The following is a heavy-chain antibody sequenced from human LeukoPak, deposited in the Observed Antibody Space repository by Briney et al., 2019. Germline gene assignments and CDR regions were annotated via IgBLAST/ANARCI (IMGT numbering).Heavy chain of an antibody. CDR3: ARNCGSYYCFGGDAGAFDI. D-gene: IGHD1-26*01. CDR2: IYPGDSDT. Sequence: GESLKISCKGSGYSFTSYWIGWVRQMPGKGLEWMGNIYPGDSDTRYSPSFQGQVTISADKSISTAYLQWSSLKASDTAMYYCARNCGSYYCFGGDAGAFDIWGQGTMVTVSS. CDR1: GYSFTSYW. J-gene: IGHJ3*02. V-gene: IGHV5-51*01.